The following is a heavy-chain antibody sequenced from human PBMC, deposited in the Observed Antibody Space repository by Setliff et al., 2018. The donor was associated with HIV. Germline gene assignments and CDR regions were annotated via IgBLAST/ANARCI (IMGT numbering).Heavy chain of an antibody. CDR2: FDPEDGET. V-gene: IGHV1-24*01. Sequence: ASVKVSCKVSGYTLTELSMHWVRQAPGKGLEWMGGFDPEDGETIYAQKFQGRVTMTEDTSTDTAYMELSSLRSEDTAVYYCATAFGYCSGAYCYAYYYYGMDVWGQGTMVTVSS. CDR1: GYTLTELS. CDR3: ATAFGYCSGAYCYAYYYYGMDV. D-gene: IGHD2-15*01. J-gene: IGHJ6*02.